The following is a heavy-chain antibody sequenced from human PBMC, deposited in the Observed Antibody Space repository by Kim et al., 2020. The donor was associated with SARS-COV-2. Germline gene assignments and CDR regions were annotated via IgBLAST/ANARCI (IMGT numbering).Heavy chain of an antibody. CDR3: ARDLSLDTAMVSV. D-gene: IGHD5-18*01. J-gene: IGHJ4*02. Sequence: SAQKFQGRVTITSDKSTCTAYMELSSLRSEDTAVYYCARDLSLDTAMVSVWGQGTLVTVSS. V-gene: IGHV1-69*04.